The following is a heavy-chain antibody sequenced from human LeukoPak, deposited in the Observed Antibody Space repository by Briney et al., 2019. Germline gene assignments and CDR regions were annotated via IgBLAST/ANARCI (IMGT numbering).Heavy chain of an antibody. Sequence: GGSLRLSCAASGFTFSSYSMNWVRQAPGKGLVWVSRINSDGSTTNYADSVKGRFTISRDNAKNTLYLQMNSLRAEDTAMYYCARDLIYGSGSLGNWGQGTLVTVSS. V-gene: IGHV3-74*01. CDR2: INSDGSTT. J-gene: IGHJ4*02. CDR1: GFTFSSYS. CDR3: ARDLIYGSGSLGN. D-gene: IGHD3-10*01.